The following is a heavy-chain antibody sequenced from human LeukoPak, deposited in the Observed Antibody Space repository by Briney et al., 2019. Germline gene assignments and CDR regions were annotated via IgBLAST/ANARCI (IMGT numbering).Heavy chain of an antibody. V-gene: IGHV4-39*07. CDR1: GGSISSSSYY. CDR3: ARDTMVRGSRVLH. Sequence: SETLSLTCTVSGGSISSSSYYWGWIRQPPGKGLEWIGSIYYSGSTYYNPSLKSRVTISVDTSKNQFSLKLSSVTAADTAVYYCARDTMVRGSRVLHWGQGTLVTVSS. D-gene: IGHD3-10*01. J-gene: IGHJ4*02. CDR2: IYYSGST.